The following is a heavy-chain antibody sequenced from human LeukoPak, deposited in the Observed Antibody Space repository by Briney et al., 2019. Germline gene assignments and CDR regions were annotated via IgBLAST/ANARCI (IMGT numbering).Heavy chain of an antibody. CDR2: VSVYNGNR. CDR3: ARDPNVGYCSGGSCYPPLDY. J-gene: IGHJ4*02. V-gene: IGHV1-18*01. CDR1: GYSFTTYG. Sequence: ASVKVSCKASGYSFTTYGISWVRQAPGQGLEWMGWVSVYNGNRNYAQKVQGRVTMTTDTSTSTAYMELRSLRSDDTAVYYCARDPNVGYCSGGSCYPPLDYWGQGTQVTVSS. D-gene: IGHD2-15*01.